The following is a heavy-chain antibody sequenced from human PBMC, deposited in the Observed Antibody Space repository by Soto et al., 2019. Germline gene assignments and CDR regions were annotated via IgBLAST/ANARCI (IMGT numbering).Heavy chain of an antibody. J-gene: IGHJ4*02. V-gene: IGHV3-23*01. CDR1: GFTFSSYA. CDR3: ARDTIFGVVSGFDY. D-gene: IGHD3-3*01. Sequence: GGSLRLSCAASGFTFSSYAMSWVRQAPGKGLEWVSAISGSGGSTYYADSVKGRFTISRDNSKNTLYLQMNSLRAEDTAVYYCARDTIFGVVSGFDYWGQGTLVTVSS. CDR2: ISGSGGST.